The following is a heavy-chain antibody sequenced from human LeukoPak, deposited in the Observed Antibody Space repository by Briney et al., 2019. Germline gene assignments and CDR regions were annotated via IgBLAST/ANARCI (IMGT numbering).Heavy chain of an antibody. CDR3: SRGVISYYYYGMDV. D-gene: IGHD3-16*02. Sequence: PGGSLRLSCTASGFTFSVLGMHWVRQAPGKGLEWVSGISGTGGTTYYADSVRGRFTISRDNSKNTLFLQMNSLRAEDTAEYYCSRGVISYYYYGMDVWGQGTTVTVSS. V-gene: IGHV3-23*01. CDR2: ISGTGGTT. J-gene: IGHJ6*02. CDR1: GFTFSVLG.